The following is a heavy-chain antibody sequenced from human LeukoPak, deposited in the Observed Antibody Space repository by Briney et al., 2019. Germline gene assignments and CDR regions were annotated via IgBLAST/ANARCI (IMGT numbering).Heavy chain of an antibody. V-gene: IGHV4-34*01. Sequence: SETLSLTCAVYGGSFSGYYWSWIRQPPGKGLEWIGEINHSGSTNYNPSLKSRVTISVDTSKNQFSLKLSSVTAADTAVYYCARWRAYCSSTSCYGNYFDYWGQGTLVTVSS. CDR3: ARWRAYCSSTSCYGNYFDY. D-gene: IGHD2-2*01. J-gene: IGHJ4*02. CDR2: INHSGST. CDR1: GGSFSGYY.